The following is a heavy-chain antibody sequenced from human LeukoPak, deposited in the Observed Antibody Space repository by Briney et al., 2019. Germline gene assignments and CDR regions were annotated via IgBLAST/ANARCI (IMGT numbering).Heavy chain of an antibody. CDR3: AKEVDSSGYYRRNWFDP. Sequence: PGGSLRLSCAASGFTVSSNYMSWVRQAPGKGLEWVSVIYSGGSTYYADSVKGRFTISRDNSKNTLYLQMNSLRAEDTAVYYCAKEVDSSGYYRRNWFDPWGQGTLVTVSS. J-gene: IGHJ5*02. D-gene: IGHD3-22*01. CDR2: IYSGGST. CDR1: GFTVSSNY. V-gene: IGHV3-66*01.